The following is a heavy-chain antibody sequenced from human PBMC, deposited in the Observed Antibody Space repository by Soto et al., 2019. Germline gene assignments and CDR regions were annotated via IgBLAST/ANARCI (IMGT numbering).Heavy chain of an antibody. CDR1: GFTFSSYS. CDR3: ARFSSNPPGY. V-gene: IGHV3-30*03. CDR2: ISYDGSNK. Sequence: GGSLRLSCAASGFTFSSYSMNWVRQAPGKGLEWVAVISYDGSNKYYADYVKGRFTISRDNSKNTLYLQMNSLRAEDTAVYYCARFSSNPPGYWGQGTLVTVSS. J-gene: IGHJ4*02.